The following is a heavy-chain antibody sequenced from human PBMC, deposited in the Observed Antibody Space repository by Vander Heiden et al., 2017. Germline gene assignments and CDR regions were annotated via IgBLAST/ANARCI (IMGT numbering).Heavy chain of an antibody. D-gene: IGHD4-17*01. V-gene: IGHV3-11*01. J-gene: IGHJ4*02. CDR3: ARSLTTVTTGGIY. CDR1: GFTFSDYY. Sequence: QVQLVESGGGLAKHGGSLRLSCGASGFTFSDYYMSWIRQAPGKGLELVSYMSRSSSTIYYADSVKGRFTISSDNAKNSLYLQMNSLRAEDTAVYYCARSLTTVTTGGIYWGQGTLVTVAS. CDR2: MSRSSSTI.